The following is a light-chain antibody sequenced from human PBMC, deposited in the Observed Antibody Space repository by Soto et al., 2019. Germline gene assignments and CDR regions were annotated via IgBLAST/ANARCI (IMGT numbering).Light chain of an antibody. V-gene: IGKV1-39*01. CDR3: QQIYTIPLT. CDR2: GGS. CDR1: QSIGSY. Sequence: DLQMTQSPSSLSASLGDSVTIXXRASQSIGSYLNWYQQKPGKAPNIXIHGGSILQSGVPPRFSGGGGGTDFTLTISSLQPEDFASYYCQQIYTIPLTFGGGTKVDIK. J-gene: IGKJ4*01.